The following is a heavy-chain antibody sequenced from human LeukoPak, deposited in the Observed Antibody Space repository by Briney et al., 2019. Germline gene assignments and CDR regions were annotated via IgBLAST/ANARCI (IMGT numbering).Heavy chain of an antibody. CDR2: IGPNSGGT. CDR1: GYTFTDYH. CDR3: ARANTIMTTVVTSFDS. Sequence: ASVKVSCKASGYTFTDYHIHWVRQAPGQGLEWMGWIGPNSGGTDYAQKLQGRVTMTRDTSISTAYLVLSRLASDDTAVYYCARANTIMTTVVTSFDSWGQGTLVTVSS. V-gene: IGHV1-2*02. J-gene: IGHJ4*02. D-gene: IGHD4-23*01.